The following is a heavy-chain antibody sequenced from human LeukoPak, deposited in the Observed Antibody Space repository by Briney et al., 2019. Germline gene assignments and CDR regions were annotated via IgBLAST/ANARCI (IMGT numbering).Heavy chain of an antibody. J-gene: IGHJ4*02. CDR2: IIPILGIA. D-gene: IGHD6-19*01. Sequence: ASVKVSCKASGGTFSSYAISWVRQAPGQGLEWMGRIIPILGIANYAQKFQGRVTITADKSTSTAYMELSSLRSEDTAVYYCARGLRETGGGWLVDYWGQGTLVTVSS. CDR3: ARGLRETGGGWLVDY. V-gene: IGHV1-69*04. CDR1: GGTFSSYA.